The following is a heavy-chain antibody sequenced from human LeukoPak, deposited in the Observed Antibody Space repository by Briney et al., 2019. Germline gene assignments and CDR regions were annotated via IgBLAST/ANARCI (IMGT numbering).Heavy chain of an antibody. CDR1: GFTFSSYG. J-gene: IGHJ4*02. V-gene: IGHV3-30*03. CDR2: ISYDGSNK. CDR3: ARGLNRLGELSLFPY. Sequence: GGSLRLSCAASGFTFSSYGMNWVRRAPGKGLEWVAVISYDGSNKYYADSVKGRFTISRDNSKNTLYLQMNSLRAEDTAVYYCARGLNRLGELSLFPYWGQGTLVTVSS. D-gene: IGHD3-16*02.